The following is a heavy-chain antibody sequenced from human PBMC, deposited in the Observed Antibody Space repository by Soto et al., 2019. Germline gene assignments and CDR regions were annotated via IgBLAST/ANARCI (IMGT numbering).Heavy chain of an antibody. CDR1: GFIFSNYG. D-gene: IGHD3-10*01. CDR3: AKDLGSGKPYYYYAMDV. Sequence: QVQLVESGGGVVQPGRSLRLSCAASGFIFSNYGMHWVRQAPGKGLEWVAVISYDGSNKYYAESVKGRFITSRDKSENTLYLQMNSLRAEDTALYYCAKDLGSGKPYYYYAMDVWGQGTTVTVSS. CDR2: ISYDGSNK. J-gene: IGHJ6*02. V-gene: IGHV3-30*18.